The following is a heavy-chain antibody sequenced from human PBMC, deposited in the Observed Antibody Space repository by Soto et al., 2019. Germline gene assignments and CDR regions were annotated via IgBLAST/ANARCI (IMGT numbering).Heavy chain of an antibody. V-gene: IGHV1-8*01. Sequence: ASVKVSCKASGYTFTSYDINWVRQATGQGLEWMGWMNPNSVNTGYVQKFQGRVTMTRNTSITTAYMDLSSLKSDDTAVYYCARMRFGEAKKPTSWFDPWGQGTLVTISS. CDR2: MNPNSVNT. CDR3: ARMRFGEAKKPTSWFDP. CDR1: GYTFTSYD. J-gene: IGHJ5*01. D-gene: IGHD3-10*01.